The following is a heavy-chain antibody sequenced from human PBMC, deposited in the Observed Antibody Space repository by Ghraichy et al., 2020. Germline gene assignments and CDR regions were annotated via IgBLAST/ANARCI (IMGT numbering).Heavy chain of an antibody. J-gene: IGHJ6*02. Sequence: SETLSLTCAVYGGSFSGYYWSWIRQPPGKGLEWIGEINHSGSTNYNPSLKSRVTISVDTSKNQFSLKLSSVTAADTAVYYCARFGSSRRGFGFYYYYGMDVWGQGTTVTVSS. V-gene: IGHV4-34*01. CDR1: GGSFSGYY. CDR3: ARFGSSRRGFGFYYYYGMDV. CDR2: INHSGST. D-gene: IGHD3-10*01.